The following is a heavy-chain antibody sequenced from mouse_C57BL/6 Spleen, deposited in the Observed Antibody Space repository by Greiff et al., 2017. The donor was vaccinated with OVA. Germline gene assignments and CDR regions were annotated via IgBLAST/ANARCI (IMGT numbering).Heavy chain of an antibody. CDR2: IDPENGDT. J-gene: IGHJ3*01. CDR1: GFNIKDDY. V-gene: IGHV14-4*01. Sequence: VQLQQSGAELVRPGASVKLSCTASGFNIKDDYMHWVKQRPEQGLEWIGWIDPENGDTESASKFQGKATITADTSSNTAYLQLSSLTSEDTAVYYCTTLYDSPFAYWGQGTLVTVSA. CDR3: TTLYDSPFAY. D-gene: IGHD2-3*01.